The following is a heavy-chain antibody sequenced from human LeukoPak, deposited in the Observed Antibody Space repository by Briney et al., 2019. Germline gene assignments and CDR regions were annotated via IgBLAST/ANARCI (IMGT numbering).Heavy chain of an antibody. V-gene: IGHV3-21*01. Sequence: GGSLRLSCAASGFTFSSYSMTWVRQAPGKGLEWVSSISSSSSYIYYADSVKGRFTISRDNAKNSLYLQMNSLRAEDTAVYYCARAPLWFGEFHWGQGTLVTVSS. CDR3: ARAPLWFGEFH. CDR2: ISSSSSYI. J-gene: IGHJ4*02. D-gene: IGHD3-10*01. CDR1: GFTFSSYS.